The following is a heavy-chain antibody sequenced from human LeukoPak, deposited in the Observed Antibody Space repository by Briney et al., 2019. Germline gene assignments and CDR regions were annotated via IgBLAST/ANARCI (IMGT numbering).Heavy chain of an antibody. CDR3: AKISVGPLSRPTHVSLYYGMDV. V-gene: IGHV3-23*01. CDR1: GFTFTKFA. J-gene: IGHJ6*02. Sequence: GGSLRVSCEASGFTFTKFAMSWVRQAPGKGPEWVSGIGSSGATIFYADSVKGRFTISRDNSKNTVYLEMNNLRAEDTAIYYCAKISVGPLSRPTHVSLYYGMDVWGQGTTVTVSS. CDR2: IGSSGATI. D-gene: IGHD3-10*01.